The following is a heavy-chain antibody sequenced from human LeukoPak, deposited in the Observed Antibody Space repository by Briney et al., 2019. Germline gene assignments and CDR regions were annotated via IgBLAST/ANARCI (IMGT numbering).Heavy chain of an antibody. D-gene: IGHD4-17*01. CDR1: GLTFSSYS. CDR3: ARGHTAVTRHFDF. V-gene: IGHV3-21*01. CDR2: ISSGSSAI. Sequence: GGSLRLSCSASGLTFSSYSMTWVRQAPRKGLEWVSIISSGSSAIFSADALKVRFTISRDDAKNLLYLDMNSLRAEDTAVYYCARGHTAVTRHFDFWGQGTLVTVSS. J-gene: IGHJ4*02.